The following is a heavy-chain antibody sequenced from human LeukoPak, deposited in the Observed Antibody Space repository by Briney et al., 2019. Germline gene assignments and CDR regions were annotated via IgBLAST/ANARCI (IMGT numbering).Heavy chain of an antibody. CDR3: ARVGDHYHWYLDV. Sequence: GGSLRLSCEGSGFSVSTNYMNWVRQAPGTGMEWVSILYSGGSTYYADSVKGRFTVSRDSSKNTLYLHMNSLRAEDTAVHYCARVGDHYHWYLDVWGRGTLVTASS. J-gene: IGHJ2*01. D-gene: IGHD3-10*01. V-gene: IGHV3-53*01. CDR1: GFSVSTNY. CDR2: LYSGGST.